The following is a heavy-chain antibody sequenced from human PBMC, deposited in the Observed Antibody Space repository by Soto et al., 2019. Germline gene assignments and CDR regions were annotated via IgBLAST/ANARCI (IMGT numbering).Heavy chain of an antibody. V-gene: IGHV1-69*12. J-gene: IGHJ4*02. CDR3: ARDGAGMGATSDY. D-gene: IGHD1-26*01. CDR1: GGTFSSYT. CDR2: IIPMFGTT. Sequence: QVQLVQSAAEVKKPGSSVKVSCKASGGTFSSYTLNWVRQAPGPGLEWMGGIIPMFGTTDYAEKFQGRVTSTADESTSTAYMELTGLRSEDTAFYYCARDGAGMGATSDYWGQGTLVTVSS.